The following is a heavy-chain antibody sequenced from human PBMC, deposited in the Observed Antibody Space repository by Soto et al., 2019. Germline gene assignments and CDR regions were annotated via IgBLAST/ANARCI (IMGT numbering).Heavy chain of an antibody. CDR3: AREGGGYCSGGSCLNYFDY. D-gene: IGHD2-15*01. J-gene: IGHJ4*02. Sequence: QVQLVQSGAEVKKPGSSVKVSCKASGGTFSSYAISWVRQAPGQGLEWMGGIIPIFGTANYAQKFQGRVTITADESTSTAYMERSSLRSEDTAVYYCAREGGGYCSGGSCLNYFDYWGQGTLVTVSS. CDR2: IIPIFGTA. CDR1: GGTFSSYA. V-gene: IGHV1-69*01.